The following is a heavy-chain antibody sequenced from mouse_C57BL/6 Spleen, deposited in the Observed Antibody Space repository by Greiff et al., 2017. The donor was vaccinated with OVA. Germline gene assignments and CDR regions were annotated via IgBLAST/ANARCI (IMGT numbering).Heavy chain of an antibody. CDR3: ARELGLYFDY. V-gene: IGHV5-17*01. CDR1: GFTFSDYG. CDR2: ISSGSSTI. D-gene: IGHD4-1*01. Sequence: EVQLVESGGGLVKPGGSLKLSCAASGFTFSDYGMHWVRQAPEKGLEWVAYISSGSSTIYYADTVKGRFTISRYNAKNTLFLQMTSLRSEDTAMYYCARELGLYFDYWGQGTTLTVSS. J-gene: IGHJ2*01.